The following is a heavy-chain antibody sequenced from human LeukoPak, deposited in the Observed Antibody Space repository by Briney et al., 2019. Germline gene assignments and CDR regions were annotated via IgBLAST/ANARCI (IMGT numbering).Heavy chain of an antibody. J-gene: IGHJ4*02. D-gene: IGHD3-22*01. Sequence: GASVKVSCKASGGTFSSYAISWVRQAPGQGLEWMGGIIPIFGTANYAQKFQGRVTITTDESTSTAYMELSSLRSEDTAVYYCARDGYYYDSSGALDYWGQGTLVTVSS. V-gene: IGHV1-69*05. CDR3: ARDGYYYDSSGALDY. CDR1: GGTFSSYA. CDR2: IIPIFGTA.